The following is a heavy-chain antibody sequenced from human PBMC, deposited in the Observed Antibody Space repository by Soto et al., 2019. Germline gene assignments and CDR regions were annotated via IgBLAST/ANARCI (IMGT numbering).Heavy chain of an antibody. V-gene: IGHV1-69*13. CDR3: ARGYIVVVTASLLWYYGMDV. J-gene: IGHJ6*02. Sequence: SVKVSCKASGGTFSSYAISWVRQAPGQGLEWMGGIIPIFGTENYEQKFQGRVTITADESTSTAYMELSSLRSEDTAVYYCARGYIVVVTASLLWYYGMDVWGQGTTVTVSS. CDR2: IIPIFGTE. CDR1: GGTFSSYA. D-gene: IGHD2-21*02.